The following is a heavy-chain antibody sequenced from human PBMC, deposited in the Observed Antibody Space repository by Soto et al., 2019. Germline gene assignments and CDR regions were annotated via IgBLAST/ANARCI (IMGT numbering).Heavy chain of an antibody. CDR1: GGSISSGGYY. J-gene: IGHJ5*02. D-gene: IGHD1-20*01. Sequence: PSETLSLTCTVSGGSISSGGYYWNWIRQHPGKGLEWIGYIYYSGSTYYNPSLKSRVTISVDTSKNQFSLKLSSVTAADTAVYYCARVGGINWFDPWSQGTLVTVSS. CDR2: IYYSGST. V-gene: IGHV4-31*03. CDR3: ARVGGINWFDP.